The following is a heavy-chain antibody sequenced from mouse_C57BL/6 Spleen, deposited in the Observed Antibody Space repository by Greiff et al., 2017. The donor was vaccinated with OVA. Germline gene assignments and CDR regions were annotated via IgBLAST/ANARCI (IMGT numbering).Heavy chain of an antibody. V-gene: IGHV10-1*01. J-gene: IGHJ4*01. Sequence: EVKLVESGGGLVQPKGSLKLSCAASGFSFNTYAMNWVRQAPGKGLEWVARIRSKSNNYATYYADSVKDRFTISRDDSESMLYLQMNNLKTEDTAMYYCVRQDYGSSSYYAKDYWGQGASVTVSS. D-gene: IGHD1-1*01. CDR2: IRSKSNNYAT. CDR1: GFSFNTYA. CDR3: VRQDYGSSSYYAKDY.